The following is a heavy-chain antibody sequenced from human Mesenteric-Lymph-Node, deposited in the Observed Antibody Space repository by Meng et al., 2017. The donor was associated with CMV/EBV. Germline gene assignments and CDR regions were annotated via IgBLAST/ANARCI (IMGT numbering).Heavy chain of an antibody. V-gene: IGHV4-39*07. Sequence: SETLSLTCTVSGGSISSSTYCWPWIRQPPGKGLEWIGSIYESGTTYYNVSLKSRVTISVDTSKKQFSLKLSSVTAADTAVYYCAREVIGDGSLAFDYWGQGTLVTVSS. CDR1: GGSISSSTYC. J-gene: IGHJ4*02. D-gene: IGHD1-26*01. CDR2: IYESGTT. CDR3: AREVIGDGSLAFDY.